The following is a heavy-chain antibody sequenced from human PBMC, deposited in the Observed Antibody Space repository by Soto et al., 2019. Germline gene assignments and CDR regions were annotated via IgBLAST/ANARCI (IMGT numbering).Heavy chain of an antibody. J-gene: IGHJ4*02. D-gene: IGHD3-22*01. CDR1: GYSISSGYY. CDR2: IHQSGNT. Sequence: PSDTLSLTCAGSGYSISSGYYCGWIRQTPGRGLEWIGSIHQSGNTYYNLSLKSRVTMSVETSKNQFSLKLSSVTAADTAVYFCARDVHYYESSGFHWEAPFDFWGQGTQVTVSS. CDR3: ARDVHYYESSGFHWEAPFDF. V-gene: IGHV4-38-2*02.